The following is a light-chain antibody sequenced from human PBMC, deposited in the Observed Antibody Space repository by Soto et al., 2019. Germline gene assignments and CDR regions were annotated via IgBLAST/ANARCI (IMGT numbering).Light chain of an antibody. CDR3: QQYATSPWT. V-gene: IGKV3-20*01. CDR2: GAS. Sequence: EIVLKKSPGTLSLSPGERATLSCRASQTVDTNYLAWYQQIPGQAPRLLIYGASTRATGIPDRFSGSGSGTDFTLTISRLDPEDSAVYYCQQYATSPWTFGQGTKVEI. J-gene: IGKJ1*01. CDR1: QTVDTNY.